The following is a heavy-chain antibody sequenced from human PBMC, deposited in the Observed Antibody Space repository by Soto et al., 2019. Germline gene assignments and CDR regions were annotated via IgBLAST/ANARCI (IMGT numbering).Heavy chain of an antibody. V-gene: IGHV4-59*01. D-gene: IGHD2-2*01. CDR2: IYYSGST. J-gene: IGHJ5*02. Sequence: QVQLQESGPGLVKPSETLSLTCTVSGGSISSYYWSWIRQPPGKGLEWIGYIYYSGSTNYNPSLKSRVTISVDTSKNQFSLKLSSVTAADTAVYYCARVVVVVPAAKYNWFDPWGQGTLVTVSS. CDR3: ARVVVVVPAAKYNWFDP. CDR1: GGSISSYY.